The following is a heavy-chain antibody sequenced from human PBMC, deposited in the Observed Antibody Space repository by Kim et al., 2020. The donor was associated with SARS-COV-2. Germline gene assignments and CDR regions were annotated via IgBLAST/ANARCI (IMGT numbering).Heavy chain of an antibody. CDR1: GYTFTSYD. CDR2: MNPNSGNT. J-gene: IGHJ4*02. V-gene: IGHV1-8*01. Sequence: ASVKVSCKASGYTFTSYDINWVRQATGQGLEWMGWMNPNSGNTGYAQKFQGRVTVTRNTSISTAYMELSSLRSDDTAVYYCARGPGCISTSCPYYFDYWGQGTLVTDSS. D-gene: IGHD2-2*01. CDR3: ARGPGCISTSCPYYFDY.